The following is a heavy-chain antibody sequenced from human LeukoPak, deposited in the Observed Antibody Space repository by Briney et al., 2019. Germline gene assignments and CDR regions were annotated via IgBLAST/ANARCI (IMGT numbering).Heavy chain of an antibody. CDR1: GFSFSNFE. V-gene: IGHV3-30*18. Sequence: GGSLRLSCAASGFSFSNFEMKWVRRAPGKGLEWVADLIYDGINKYSADSVKGRFTISRDDSKNTLYLQMNRRRVEDTAVYYCAKGGDFWEDEPHLDFWGQGTLVTVS. CDR3: AKGGDFWEDEPHLDF. J-gene: IGHJ4*02. CDR2: LIYDGINK. D-gene: IGHD3-3*01.